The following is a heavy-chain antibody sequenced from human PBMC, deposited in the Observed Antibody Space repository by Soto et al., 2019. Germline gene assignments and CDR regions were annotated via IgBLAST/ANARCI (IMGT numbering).Heavy chain of an antibody. CDR2: IIPVSRTP. D-gene: IGHD6-13*01. J-gene: IGHJ4*02. CDR3: AGGRFPGSRGPYFES. CDR1: EGTFSDIA. Sequence: RASVKFSCRPSEGTFSDIAISWMRQAPGQGREWLGGIIPVSRTPYYAQRFQGRVTISADDSSSTAYLDLASLKSNDTAIYFCAGGRFPGSRGPYFESGGQGPL. V-gene: IGHV1-69*13.